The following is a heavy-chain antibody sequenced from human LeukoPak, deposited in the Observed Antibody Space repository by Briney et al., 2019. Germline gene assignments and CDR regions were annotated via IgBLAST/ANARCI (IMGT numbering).Heavy chain of an antibody. V-gene: IGHV3-23*01. CDR2: ISGSGGSI. CDR3: AREVTIFGVVPFDR. CDR1: GFTFSSYA. J-gene: IGHJ5*02. D-gene: IGHD3-3*01. Sequence: GGSLRLSCAASGFTFSSYAMRWVRQAPGKGLEWVSAISGSGGSIYYADSVKGRFTISRDNAKNSLYLQMNSLRAEDTAVYYCAREVTIFGVVPFDRWGQGTLVTVSS.